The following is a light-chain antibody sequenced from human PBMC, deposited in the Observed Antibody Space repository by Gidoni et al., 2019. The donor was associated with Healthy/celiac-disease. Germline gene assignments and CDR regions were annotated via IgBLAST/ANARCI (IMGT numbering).Light chain of an antibody. J-gene: IGKJ2*01. CDR3: QQSYSTSRT. CDR2: AAS. V-gene: IGKV1-39*01. Sequence: DIQMTQSPSSLSASVGDRVTITCRASQSISSYLNWYQQKPGKAPKLLIYAASSLQSGVPSRFSGSGSGTDFTLTISSLQPEDFATYYCQQSYSTSRTFGRXTKLEIK. CDR1: QSISSY.